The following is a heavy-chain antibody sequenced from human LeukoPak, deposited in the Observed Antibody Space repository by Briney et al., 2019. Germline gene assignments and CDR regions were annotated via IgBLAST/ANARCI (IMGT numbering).Heavy chain of an antibody. Sequence: GGSLRLSCAASGFTFSSYAMSWVRQAPGKGLEWVSAISGSGGSTYYADSVKGRFTISRDNSKNTLYLQMNSLRAVDTAVYYCATDYGDYNYYYYGMDVWGQGTTVTVSS. D-gene: IGHD4-17*01. V-gene: IGHV3-23*01. CDR1: GFTFSSYA. CDR3: ATDYGDYNYYYYGMDV. CDR2: ISGSGGST. J-gene: IGHJ6*02.